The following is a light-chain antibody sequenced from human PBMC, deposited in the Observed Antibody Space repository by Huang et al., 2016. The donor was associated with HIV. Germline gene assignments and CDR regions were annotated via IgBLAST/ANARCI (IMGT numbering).Light chain of an antibody. CDR2: SAS. Sequence: DIQMTQSPSSLSASVGDRVTITCRASQSISRYLNWYQQKQCKAPNVQIYSASEMQSVVPSRFSGSGSETDFTLTISSLQPEDFATYYCQQSYTTSRTFGQGTKVEIK. J-gene: IGKJ1*01. CDR3: QQSYTTSRT. V-gene: IGKV1-39*01. CDR1: QSISRY.